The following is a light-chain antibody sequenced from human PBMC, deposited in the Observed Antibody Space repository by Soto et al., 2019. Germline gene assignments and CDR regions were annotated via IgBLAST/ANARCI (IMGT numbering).Light chain of an antibody. Sequence: DIQMTQSPSSLSASVGDRVTITCRASQAIHSYLNWYQQKPGKAPNLLIFATSTLQSGVPSRFSGSGSGTEFTLTIGSLQPEDFATYYCQQRETFGPGTKVDIK. CDR3: QQRET. CDR2: ATS. CDR1: QAIHSY. V-gene: IGKV1-39*01. J-gene: IGKJ3*01.